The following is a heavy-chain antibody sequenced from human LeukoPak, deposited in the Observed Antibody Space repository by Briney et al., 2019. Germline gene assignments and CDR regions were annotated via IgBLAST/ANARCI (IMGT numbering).Heavy chain of an antibody. V-gene: IGHV3-30*03. J-gene: IGHJ6*02. CDR2: ISNNGRNT. Sequence: PGGSLRLSCAASGFAFSSFGIHWVRQAPGKGLEWVASISNNGRNTYYVDSVEGRFTISRDNSRNTLYLQMNSLRAEDTAVYYCVRGAVVAATPRYGMDVWGQGTTVTVSS. D-gene: IGHD2-15*01. CDR3: VRGAVVAATPRYGMDV. CDR1: GFAFSSFG.